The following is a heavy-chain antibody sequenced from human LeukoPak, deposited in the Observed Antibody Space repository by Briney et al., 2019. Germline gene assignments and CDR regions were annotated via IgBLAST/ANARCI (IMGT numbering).Heavy chain of an antibody. J-gene: IGHJ5*02. Sequence: ASVKVSCKASGYTFTSYDINWVRQATGQGLEWMGWMNPNSGDTGYAQKFQGRVTMTRNTSISTAYMELSSLRSEDTAVYYCARDFQTYYYDSSGYERINWFDPWGQGTLVTVSS. CDR1: GYTFTSYD. V-gene: IGHV1-8*01. CDR3: ARDFQTYYYDSSGYERINWFDP. CDR2: MNPNSGDT. D-gene: IGHD3-22*01.